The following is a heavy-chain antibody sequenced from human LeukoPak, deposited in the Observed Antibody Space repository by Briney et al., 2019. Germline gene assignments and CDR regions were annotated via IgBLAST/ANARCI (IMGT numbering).Heavy chain of an antibody. D-gene: IGHD2-2*01. V-gene: IGHV3-11*01. CDR2: ISSSSTTI. CDR1: GFTFSDYS. Sequence: AGGSLRLSCAASGFTFSDYSMSWIRQVPGKGLEWISYISSSSTTIYYAGSVKGRFTISRDNAENSLFLQMNSLRAEDTAVYYCARGTVKGYCSRTSCFPWFDPWGQGTLVTVSS. J-gene: IGHJ5*02. CDR3: ARGTVKGYCSRTSCFPWFDP.